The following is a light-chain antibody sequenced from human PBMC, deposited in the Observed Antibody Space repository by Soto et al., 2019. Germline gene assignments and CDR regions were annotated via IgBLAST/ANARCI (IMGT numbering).Light chain of an antibody. CDR2: VNS. J-gene: IGLJ2*01. CDR3: QSYDSSLCAVV. CDR1: SSNIGAGYD. Sequence: QSVLTQPPSVSGAPGQRVTISCTGSSSNIGAGYDVHWYQQLPGTAPKLLIYVNSNRPSGVPDRFSGSKSGTSASLAITGGLDEDEADDYCQSYDSSLCAVVFGGGTKVTVL. V-gene: IGLV1-40*01.